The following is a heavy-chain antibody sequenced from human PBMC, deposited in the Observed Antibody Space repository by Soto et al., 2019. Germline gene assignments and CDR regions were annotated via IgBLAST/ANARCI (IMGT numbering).Heavy chain of an antibody. Sequence: QVQLVESGGAVVQPGRSLRLSCAAAGFSFSRYGMHWVRQAPGKGLEWVAIISYDGTNKHYADSVKGRFTISRDNSKNTMYLQMNSLRAEDTAVYYCARGDTLPGYWGQGTLVTVSS. J-gene: IGHJ4*02. D-gene: IGHD3-10*01. CDR1: GFSFSRYG. CDR3: ARGDTLPGY. V-gene: IGHV3-33*01. CDR2: ISYDGTNK.